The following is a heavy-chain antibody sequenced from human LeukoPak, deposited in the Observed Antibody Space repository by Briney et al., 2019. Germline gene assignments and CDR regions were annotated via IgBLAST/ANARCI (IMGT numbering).Heavy chain of an antibody. CDR2: ISSTSSTI. CDR3: ARYSSGALVY. Sequence: GGSLRLSCAASGFTFSSYGMTWVRQAPGKGLEWVSYISSTSSTIYYADSVKGRFTISRDHAKNSLYLQMNSLRAEDTAVYYCARYSSGALVYWGQGTLVTVSS. D-gene: IGHD5-18*01. J-gene: IGHJ4*02. V-gene: IGHV3-48*01. CDR1: GFTFSSYG.